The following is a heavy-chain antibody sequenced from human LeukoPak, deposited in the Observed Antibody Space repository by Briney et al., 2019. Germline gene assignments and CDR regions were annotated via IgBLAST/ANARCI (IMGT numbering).Heavy chain of an antibody. CDR2: IKTDGSEK. D-gene: IGHD3-22*01. CDR1: GFTFSNYW. Sequence: GGSLRLSCEGSGFTFSNYWMGWVRQAPGKGLQWVANIKTDGSEKYYVDSVKGRFTISRDNAKNSLYLQMNGLRAEDTAVYYCATYSSLNRREFQFWGQGTLLTVSS. J-gene: IGHJ1*01. V-gene: IGHV3-7*01. CDR3: ATYSSLNRREFQF.